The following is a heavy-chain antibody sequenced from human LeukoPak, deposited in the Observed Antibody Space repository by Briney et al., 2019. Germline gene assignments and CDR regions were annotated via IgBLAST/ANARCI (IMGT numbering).Heavy chain of an antibody. V-gene: IGHV3-23*01. D-gene: IGHD1-1*01. CDR2: ISGSGGST. J-gene: IGHJ4*02. CDR1: GFTFSSYA. CDR3: AKLERAEENY. Sequence: GGSLRLSCVVSGFTFSSYAMSWVRQAPGKGLEWVSAISGSGGSTYYADSVKGRFTISRDNSKNTLYLQMNSLRAEDTAVYYCAKLERAEENYWGQGTLVTVSS.